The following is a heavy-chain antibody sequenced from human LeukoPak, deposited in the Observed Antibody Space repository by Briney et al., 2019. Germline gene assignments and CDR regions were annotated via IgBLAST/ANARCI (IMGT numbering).Heavy chain of an antibody. V-gene: IGHV1-2*02. D-gene: IGHD6-19*01. Sequence: ASVKVSCKASGYTFSGHHIHWVRQAPGQGLEWMGWINPNSGGTNSAHKFQGRVTTTRDTSITTAYMELDTLRSDDTAVYYCARDSGTSGWDPTSYFDYWGQGTLVTVSS. CDR2: INPNSGGT. J-gene: IGHJ4*02. CDR3: ARDSGTSGWDPTSYFDY. CDR1: GYTFSGHH.